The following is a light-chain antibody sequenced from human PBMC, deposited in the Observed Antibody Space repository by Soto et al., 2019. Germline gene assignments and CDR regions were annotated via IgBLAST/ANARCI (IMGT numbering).Light chain of an antibody. CDR1: QSVSSW. J-gene: IGKJ1*01. CDR3: QHYNTYSPGT. CDR2: DAS. Sequence: DIQMTQTPATLSAFAGDRVTVTCRASQSVSSWVAWYQEKPGRGPKLLIYDASTWQSGVPSRFIGSGSGTEFTLNITSLQPDDFANYYCQHYNTYSPGTFGQGTKVEIK. V-gene: IGKV1-5*01.